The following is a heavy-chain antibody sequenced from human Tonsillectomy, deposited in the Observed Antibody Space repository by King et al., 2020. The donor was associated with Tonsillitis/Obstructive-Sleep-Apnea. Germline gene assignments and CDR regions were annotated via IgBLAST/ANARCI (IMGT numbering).Heavy chain of an antibody. CDR2: IWYDGSNK. CDR3: ARGGTVDWGDY. J-gene: IGHJ4*01. D-gene: IGHD3/OR15-3a*01. Sequence: VQLVESGGGVVQPGRSLRLSCAASGFTFSSYGMHWVRQAPGKGLEWVAVIWYDGSNKYYADSVKGRLTISRDNSKNTLYLQMNSLRAEETAVYYCARGGTVDWGDYWGQGTLVTVSS. CDR1: GFTFSSYG. V-gene: IGHV3-33*01.